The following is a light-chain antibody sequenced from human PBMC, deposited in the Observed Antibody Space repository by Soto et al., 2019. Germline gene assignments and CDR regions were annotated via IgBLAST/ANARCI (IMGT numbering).Light chain of an antibody. Sequence: QSVLTQPPSVSGSPGQSVTISCTGTSSDVGSGNRVSWYQQPPGTAPKLMIYEVNNRPSGVPDRFSGSKSGNTASLTISGLQAEDEADYYCSSYTSSITYVFGSGTKVTVL. J-gene: IGLJ1*01. CDR2: EVN. CDR1: SSDVGSGNR. CDR3: SSYTSSITYV. V-gene: IGLV2-18*02.